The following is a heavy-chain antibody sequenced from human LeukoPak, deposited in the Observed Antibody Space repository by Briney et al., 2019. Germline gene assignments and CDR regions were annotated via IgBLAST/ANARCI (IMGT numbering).Heavy chain of an antibody. CDR2: IGTAGDT. D-gene: IGHD3-10*01. Sequence: GGSLRLSCAASGFTFSDYDMHWVRQTTGKGLEWVSAIGTAGDTYYLGSVKGRFTISRENAKNSLYLQMNSLRDGDTAVNYCTKARSWHYGVDVWGQGTTVTVSS. V-gene: IGHV3-13*01. CDR3: TKARSWHYGVDV. J-gene: IGHJ6*02. CDR1: GFTFSDYD.